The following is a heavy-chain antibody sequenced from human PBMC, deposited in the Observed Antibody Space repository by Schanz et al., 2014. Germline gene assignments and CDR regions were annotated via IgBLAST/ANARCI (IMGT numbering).Heavy chain of an antibody. CDR1: GFSFDKYG. Sequence: QLQLVESGGGVVQPGRSLRLSCATSGFSFDKYGMHWVRQAPGKGLEWVGVIWYDGNNKYYADSVKGRFTISRDNSKNTLYLQMNSLRAEDTALYYCAKDPHRDYGGKPQAFDIWGQGTMVTVSS. J-gene: IGHJ3*02. CDR3: AKDPHRDYGGKPQAFDI. V-gene: IGHV3-33*06. CDR2: IWYDGNNK. D-gene: IGHD4-17*01.